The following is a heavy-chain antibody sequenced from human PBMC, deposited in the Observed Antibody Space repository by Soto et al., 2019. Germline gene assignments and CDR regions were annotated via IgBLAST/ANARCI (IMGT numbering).Heavy chain of an antibody. CDR3: ARDDEGGSDCDLGY. Sequence: QVQLVESGGGGAKLGGSRRLPCAALDFTFRGKAMNWVRQAPGKGLEWVALILSDGSNKYYADSVKGRFTTSRDNSKNTMYLQMNSLSVEDTAVYYCARDDEGGSDCDLGYWGQGALVTVSS. J-gene: IGHJ4*02. D-gene: IGHD1-26*01. V-gene: IGHV3-30-3*01. CDR1: DFTFRGKA. CDR2: ILSDGSNK.